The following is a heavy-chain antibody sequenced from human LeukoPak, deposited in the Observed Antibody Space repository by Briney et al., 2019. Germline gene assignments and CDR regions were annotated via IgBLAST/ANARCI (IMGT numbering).Heavy chain of an antibody. CDR1: GFTFSSYA. D-gene: IGHD6-6*01. Sequence: GGSLRLSCAASGFTFSSYAVSWVRQAPGKGLEWVSAISGSGGSTYYADSVKGRFTISRDNSKNTLYLQMNSLRAEDTAVYYCAKVGSSSVYYYYYMDVRGKGTTVTVSS. CDR2: ISGSGGST. J-gene: IGHJ6*03. CDR3: AKVGSSSVYYYYYMDV. V-gene: IGHV3-23*01.